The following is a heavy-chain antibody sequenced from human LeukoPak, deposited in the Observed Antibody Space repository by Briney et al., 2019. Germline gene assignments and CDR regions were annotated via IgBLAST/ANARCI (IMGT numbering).Heavy chain of an antibody. J-gene: IGHJ4*02. CDR1: PSYG. Sequence: ASVKVSCKASPSYGISWVRQAPGQGLEWMGGIIPIFGTANYAQKFQGRVTITADESTSTAYMELSSLRSEDTAVYYCARTPVEMATTTPMPFDYWGQGTLVTVSS. CDR2: IIPIFGTA. V-gene: IGHV1-69*13. CDR3: ARTPVEMATTTPMPFDY. D-gene: IGHD5-24*01.